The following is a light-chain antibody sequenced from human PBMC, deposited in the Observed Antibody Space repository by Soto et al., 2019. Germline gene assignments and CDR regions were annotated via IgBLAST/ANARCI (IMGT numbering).Light chain of an antibody. CDR3: QQYGNSPPGT. CDR2: GAS. Sequence: ETVLTQSPGTLYFSPGERSTLSFMSIQSVANSHVAWYQQRRGLPPRLLIYGASNRATGIPDRFSGSGSGADFTLTISRLEPEDFAVYFCQQYGNSPPGTFGQGTRLQIK. V-gene: IGKV3-20*01. CDR1: QSVANSH. J-gene: IGKJ5*01.